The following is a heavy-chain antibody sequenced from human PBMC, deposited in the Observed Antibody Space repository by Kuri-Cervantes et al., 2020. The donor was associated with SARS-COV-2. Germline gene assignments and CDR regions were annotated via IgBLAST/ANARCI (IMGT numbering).Heavy chain of an antibody. V-gene: IGHV3-30-3*01. CDR3: ASHRGPNWFDP. D-gene: IGHD3-10*01. CDR1: GLTFSSYA. J-gene: IGHJ5*02. Sequence: GGSLRLSCAASGLTFSSYAMYWVRQAPGKGLEWVSLISYDGSNKYYADSVKGRFTISRDNAKNSLYLQMNSLRAEDTAVYYCASHRGPNWFDPWGQGTLVTVSS. CDR2: ISYDGSNK.